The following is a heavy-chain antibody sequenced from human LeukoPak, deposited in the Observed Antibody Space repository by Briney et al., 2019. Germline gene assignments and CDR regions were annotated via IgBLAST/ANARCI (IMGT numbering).Heavy chain of an antibody. CDR2: IIPILGIA. V-gene: IGHV1-69*04. Sequence: GASVKVSCKASGGTFSSYAISWVRQAPGQGLEWMGRIIPILGIANYAQKFQGRVTITADKSTSTAYMELSSLRSEDTAVYYCARGSVAAAGPNDYWGQGTLVTASS. CDR3: ARGSVAAAGPNDY. D-gene: IGHD6-13*01. CDR1: GGTFSSYA. J-gene: IGHJ4*02.